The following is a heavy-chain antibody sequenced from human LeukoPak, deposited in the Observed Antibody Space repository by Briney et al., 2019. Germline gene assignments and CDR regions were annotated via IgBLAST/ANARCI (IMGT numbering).Heavy chain of an antibody. J-gene: IGHJ4*02. Sequence: GGSLRLSCAADGFTFSSYGIHWVRQAPGKGLEWVAFIRYDGGNKYYADSVRGRFTISRDNAKNTLYLKMNSLRAEDTAVFYCVRDGHGTVPLDFWGQGILVTVSS. V-gene: IGHV3-30*02. CDR1: GFTFSSYG. CDR3: VRDGHGTVPLDF. D-gene: IGHD1-7*01. CDR2: IRYDGGNK.